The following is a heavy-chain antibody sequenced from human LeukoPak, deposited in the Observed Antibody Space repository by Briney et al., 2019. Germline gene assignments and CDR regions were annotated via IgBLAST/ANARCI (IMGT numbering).Heavy chain of an antibody. CDR1: GGSISSYY. J-gene: IGHJ4*02. V-gene: IGHV4-4*07. CDR2: IYTSGST. D-gene: IGHD5-24*01. CDR3: GGGRDGYNPYEY. Sequence: SETLSLTCTVSGGSISSYYWSWIRQPAGKGLEWIGRIYTSGSTNYNPSLKSRVTISVDTSKNQFSLKLSSVTAADTAVYYCGGGRDGYNPYEYWGQEILIPVPS.